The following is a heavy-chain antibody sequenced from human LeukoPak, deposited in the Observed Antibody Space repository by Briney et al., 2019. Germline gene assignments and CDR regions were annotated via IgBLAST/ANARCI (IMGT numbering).Heavy chain of an antibody. CDR2: IYYSGST. Sequence: PSGTLSLTCTVSGDSISSSSYYWGWIRQPPGKEPEWNVSIYYSGSTYYNPSLNSRVTISVDTSKNQFSLKLSPVTAADTAVYYWARDYLGGNPDAFDIWGQGTMVTVSS. CDR3: ARDYLGGNPDAFDI. V-gene: IGHV4-39*07. D-gene: IGHD4-23*01. CDR1: GDSISSSSYY. J-gene: IGHJ3*02.